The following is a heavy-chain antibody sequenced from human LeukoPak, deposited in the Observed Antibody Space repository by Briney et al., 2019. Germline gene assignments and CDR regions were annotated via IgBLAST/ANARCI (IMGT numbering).Heavy chain of an antibody. V-gene: IGHV4-34*01. Sequence: SETLSLTCAVYGGSFSGYYWSWIRQPPGKGLEWIGEINHSGSTNYNPSLKSRVTISVDTSKNQFSLKLSSVTAADTAVYYCARRWTRYYYDSSGYYSAFDYWGQGTLVTVSS. CDR3: ARRWTRYYYDSSGYYSAFDY. D-gene: IGHD3-22*01. CDR1: GGSFSGYY. J-gene: IGHJ4*02. CDR2: INHSGST.